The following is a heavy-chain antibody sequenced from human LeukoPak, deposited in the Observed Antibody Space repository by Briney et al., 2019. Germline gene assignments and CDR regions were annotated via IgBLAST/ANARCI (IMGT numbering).Heavy chain of an antibody. Sequence: GGSLRLSCAASGFTFSKYAMSWVRQAPGKGLEWVSTISGSSGSTYYADSVKGRFTISRDNSKNTLFLQMNSLRAEDTAVHYCAKFVSGDYFDYWGQGILVTVSS. CDR1: GFTFSKYA. J-gene: IGHJ4*02. CDR3: AKFVSGDYFDY. D-gene: IGHD3-10*01. V-gene: IGHV3-23*01. CDR2: ISGSSGST.